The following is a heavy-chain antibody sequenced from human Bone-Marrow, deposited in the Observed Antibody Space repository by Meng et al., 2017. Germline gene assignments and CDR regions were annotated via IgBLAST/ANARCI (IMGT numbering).Heavy chain of an antibody. CDR2: ITWNSGRV. D-gene: IGHD4-23*01. Sequence: SLKISCAASGFTFSSYWMSWVRQAPGKGLEWVSGITWNSGRVGYADSVKGRFTISRDNAKNSLYLQMDSLRPEDTALYYCVQDRTYDFGANSYFQHWGQGTLVTVSS. V-gene: IGHV3-9*01. J-gene: IGHJ1*01. CDR1: GFTFSSYW. CDR3: VQDRTYDFGANSYFQH.